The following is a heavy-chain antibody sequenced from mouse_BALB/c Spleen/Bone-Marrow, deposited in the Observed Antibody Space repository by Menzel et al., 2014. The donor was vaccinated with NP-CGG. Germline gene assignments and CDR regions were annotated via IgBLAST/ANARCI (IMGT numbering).Heavy chain of an antibody. CDR3: AKNYYYGYVAY. V-gene: IGHV4-1*02. CDR1: GFDFXRYW. CDR2: INPASSTI. J-gene: IGHJ3*01. Sequence: EVKLMESGGGLVQPGGSLKLSCAASGFDFXRYWMTWVRQAPGKGLEWIGEINPASSTINYTPSLKDKFIISRDNAKNTLYLQMSKVRSEDTALYYCAKNYYYGYVAYWGQGTRVTVSA. D-gene: IGHD1-2*01.